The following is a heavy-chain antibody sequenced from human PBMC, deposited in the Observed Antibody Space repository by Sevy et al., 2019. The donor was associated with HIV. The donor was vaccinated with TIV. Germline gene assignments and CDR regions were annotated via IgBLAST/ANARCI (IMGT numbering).Heavy chain of an antibody. J-gene: IGHJ6*02. CDR1: GFTFSSYW. Sequence: GGSLRLSCAASGFTFSSYWMSWVRQAPGKGLEWVANIKQDGSEKYYVDSVKGRFTISRDNAKNSLYLQMNSLRAEDTAVYYCARVQTYYDILTGYYSYYYYGMDDWGQGTTVTVSS. D-gene: IGHD3-9*01. CDR3: ARVQTYYDILTGYYSYYYYGMDD. CDR2: IKQDGSEK. V-gene: IGHV3-7*01.